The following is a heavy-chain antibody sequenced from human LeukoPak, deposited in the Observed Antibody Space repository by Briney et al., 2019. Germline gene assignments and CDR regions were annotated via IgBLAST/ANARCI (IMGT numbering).Heavy chain of an antibody. V-gene: IGHV3-23*01. CDR1: GFPFSAYA. CDR2: IRGSDGST. Sequence: GGSLRLSCAASGFPFSAYAMSWVRQAPGKGLEWVSSIRGSDGSTYYADSVKGRFAISRDNSKNTLYLQMNSLRAEDTAVYYCAKDVYGDYGGLDYWGQGTLVTVSS. D-gene: IGHD4-17*01. J-gene: IGHJ4*02. CDR3: AKDVYGDYGGLDY.